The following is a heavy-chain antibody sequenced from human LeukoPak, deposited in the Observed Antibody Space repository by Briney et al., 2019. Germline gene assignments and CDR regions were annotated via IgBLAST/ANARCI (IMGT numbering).Heavy chain of an antibody. Sequence: ASVKVSCKASGYTFTSYDINWVRQATGQGLEWMGVINVSGGGATYAQKFRGRITMTRDTSTDTAYVELSSLRSEDTAVYFCARDFDALDTWGQGTMVTVSS. J-gene: IGHJ3*02. CDR3: ARDFDALDT. CDR2: INVSGGGA. V-gene: IGHV1-46*01. CDR1: GYTFTSYD.